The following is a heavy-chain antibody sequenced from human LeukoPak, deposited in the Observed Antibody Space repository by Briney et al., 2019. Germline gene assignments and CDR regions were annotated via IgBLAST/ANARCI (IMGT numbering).Heavy chain of an antibody. CDR2: ISISSATI. V-gene: IGHV3-48*01. CDR1: GFSYSRYS. D-gene: IGHD3-22*01. Sequence: QPGGSLRLSCAASGFSYSRYSMNWVRQAPGKGLEWVAYISISSATIYYADSVKGRFTISRDNAKNSLYLQMNSLRAEDTAVYYCARGTPFKGYDSSVYRFDPWGQGTLVTVSS. CDR3: ARGTPFKGYDSSVYRFDP. J-gene: IGHJ5*02.